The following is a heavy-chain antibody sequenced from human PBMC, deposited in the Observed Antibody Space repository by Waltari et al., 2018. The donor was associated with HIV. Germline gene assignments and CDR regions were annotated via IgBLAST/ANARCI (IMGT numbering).Heavy chain of an antibody. CDR2: IYHSGST. CDR3: ARVSASSTRVYWYYGMDV. Sequence: QVQLQESGPGLVKPSETLSLTCTVSGYSISSGYYWGWIRQPPGKGLEWIGSIYHSGSTYYNPSLKSRVTISVDTSKNQFSLKLSSVTAADTAVYYCARVSASSTRVYWYYGMDVWGQGTTVTVSS. V-gene: IGHV4-38-2*02. D-gene: IGHD2-2*01. CDR1: GYSISSGYY. J-gene: IGHJ6*02.